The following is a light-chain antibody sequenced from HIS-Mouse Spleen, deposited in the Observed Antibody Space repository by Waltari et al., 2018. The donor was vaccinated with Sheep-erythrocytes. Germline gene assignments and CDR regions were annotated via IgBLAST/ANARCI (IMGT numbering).Light chain of an antibody. CDR3: CSHAGSSTLV. V-gene: IGLV2-23*01. CDR1: SSDVGSYNL. J-gene: IGLJ3*02. Sequence: QSALTQPASVSGSPGQSITISCTGTSSDVGSYNLVSWYQQHPGKAPKLMIYEGSKRPLGVSNRFSGSKSGNTASLTISGLQAEDEADYYCCSHAGSSTLVFGGGTKLTVL. CDR2: EGS.